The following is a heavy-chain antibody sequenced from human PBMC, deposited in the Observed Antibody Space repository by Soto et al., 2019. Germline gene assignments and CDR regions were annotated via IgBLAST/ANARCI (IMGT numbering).Heavy chain of an antibody. CDR1: GFPFSNYE. J-gene: IGHJ5*02. CDR2: IDSSGGTI. D-gene: IGHD5-18*01. CDR3: ASLWGRQLWLPPP. V-gene: IGHV3-48*03. Sequence: WGSIRLSCAASGFPFSNYEMNWVRQAPGKGLEWVSNIDSSGGTIYYADSVKGRFTISRDNAKNSLYLQMNSLRVEDTAVYYCASLWGRQLWLPPPWGQGTQVTVSS.